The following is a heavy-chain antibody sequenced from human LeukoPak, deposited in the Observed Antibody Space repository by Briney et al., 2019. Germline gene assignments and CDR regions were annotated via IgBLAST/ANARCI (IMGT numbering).Heavy chain of an antibody. CDR2: IYHXXSX. CDR1: GGSXSSGGYS. Sequence: PSETLSLTCAVSGGSXSSGGYSWSWIRQPPGXXXXXXXYIYHXXSXXXXXXLXSRVTISVDRSKNQFSLKLSSVTAADTAVYYCARGNYGGNLLSDYWGQGTLVTVSS. CDR3: ARGNYGGNLLSDY. V-gene: IGHV4-30-2*01. J-gene: IGHJ4*02. D-gene: IGHD4-23*01.